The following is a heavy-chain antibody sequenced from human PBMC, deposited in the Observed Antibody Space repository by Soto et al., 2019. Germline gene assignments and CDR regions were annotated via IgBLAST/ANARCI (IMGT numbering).Heavy chain of an antibody. V-gene: IGHV4-31*03. D-gene: IGHD2-2*02. CDR2: IYYSGST. Sequence: TLSLTCTVSGGSISSGGYYWSWIRQHPGKGLEWIGYIYYSGSTYYNPSLKSRVTISVDTSKNQFSLKLSSVTAADTAVYYCARESLPAAIQGNWFDPWGQGTLVTVSS. J-gene: IGHJ5*02. CDR1: GGSISSGGYY. CDR3: ARESLPAAIQGNWFDP.